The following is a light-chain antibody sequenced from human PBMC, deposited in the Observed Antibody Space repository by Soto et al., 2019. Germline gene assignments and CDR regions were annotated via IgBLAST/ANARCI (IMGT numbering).Light chain of an antibody. V-gene: IGKV3-11*01. J-gene: IGKJ5*01. CDR2: ATS. CDR1: QSIGNY. Sequence: VVLTHSPATLSLSPGEGATLSCRASQSIGNYLAWYQQKPGQAPRLLIYATSNRATGIPARFSGSGSGTDFTLTINSLQPEDFATYYCQQAYSFPITFGQGTRLEIK. CDR3: QQAYSFPIT.